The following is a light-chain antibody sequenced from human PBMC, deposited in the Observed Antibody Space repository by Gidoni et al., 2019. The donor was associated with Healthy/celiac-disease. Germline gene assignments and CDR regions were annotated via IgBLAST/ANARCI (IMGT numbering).Light chain of an antibody. Sequence: DIVMTQSPDSLAVSLGERATINCKSSPSVLYSSNNKKYLAWYQQIPGQPPKLLIYWASTRETGVPDRFSGSGSGTDFTLTISSLQAEDVAVYYCQQYDSTPSTFGQGTKLEIK. CDR1: PSVLYSSNNKKY. J-gene: IGKJ2*01. CDR3: QQYDSTPST. V-gene: IGKV4-1*01. CDR2: WAS.